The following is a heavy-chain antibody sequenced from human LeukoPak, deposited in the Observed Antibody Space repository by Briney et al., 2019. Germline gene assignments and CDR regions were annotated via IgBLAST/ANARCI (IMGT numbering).Heavy chain of an antibody. J-gene: IGHJ5*02. Sequence: SETLSLTCTVSGGSISSSSYYWGWIRQPPGKGLEWIGSIYYSGSTYYNPSLKSRVTISVDTSKNQFSLKLSSVTAADTAVYYCARHKYSGYDLISWFDPWGQGTLVTVSS. V-gene: IGHV4-39*01. CDR3: ARHKYSGYDLISWFDP. CDR1: GGSISSSSYY. CDR2: IYYSGST. D-gene: IGHD5-12*01.